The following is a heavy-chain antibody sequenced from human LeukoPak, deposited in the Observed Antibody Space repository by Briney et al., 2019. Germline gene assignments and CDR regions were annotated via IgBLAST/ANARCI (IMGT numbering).Heavy chain of an antibody. CDR1: GFTFSSYA. Sequence: GGSLRLSCAASGFTFSSYAMSWVRQAPGKGLEWVSAISGSGGSTYYADSVKGRFTISRDNSKNTLYLQMNSLRAEDTAVYYCAKYLYSSSWYSCLDYWGQGTLVTVSS. CDR2: ISGSGGST. V-gene: IGHV3-23*01. J-gene: IGHJ4*02. D-gene: IGHD6-13*01. CDR3: AKYLYSSSWYSCLDY.